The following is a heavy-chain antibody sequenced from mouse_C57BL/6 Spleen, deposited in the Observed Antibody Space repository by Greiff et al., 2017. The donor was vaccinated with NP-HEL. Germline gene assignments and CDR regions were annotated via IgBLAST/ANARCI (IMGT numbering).Heavy chain of an antibody. Sequence: VQLQQSGPELVKPGASVKISCKASGYAFSSSWMNWVKQRPGKGLEWIGRIYPGDGDTNYNGKFKGKATLTADKSSSTAYMQLSSLTSEASAVYFCARGGYYIYYAMDYWGQGTSVTVSS. CDR1: GYAFSSSW. D-gene: IGHD2-3*01. J-gene: IGHJ4*01. CDR2: IYPGDGDT. CDR3: ARGGYYIYYAMDY. V-gene: IGHV1-82*01.